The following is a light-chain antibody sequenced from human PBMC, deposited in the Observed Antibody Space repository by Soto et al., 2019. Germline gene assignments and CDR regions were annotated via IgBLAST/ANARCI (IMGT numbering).Light chain of an antibody. CDR2: KAS. Sequence: DIQMTQSPSTLSAYVGDRFTIXXRASQSISSWLAWYQQKPGKAPKXLIYKASTLESGVPSNFSGSGSGTEFTLTISSLQPEDFATYYCQQYSSYWTFGQGTKVDIK. CDR1: QSISSW. CDR3: QQYSSYWT. J-gene: IGKJ1*01. V-gene: IGKV1-5*03.